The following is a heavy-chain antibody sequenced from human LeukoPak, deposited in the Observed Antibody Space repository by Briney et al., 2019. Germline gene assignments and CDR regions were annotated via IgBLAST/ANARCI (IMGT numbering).Heavy chain of an antibody. CDR3: ARETYYYDSSGSKTLDY. Sequence: SETLSLTCTVSGGSISSSSYYWGWIRQPPGKGLEWIGSIYHSGSTYYNPSLKSRVTISVDTSKNQFSLKLSSVTAADTAVYYCARETYYYDSSGSKTLDYWGQGTLVTVSS. CDR1: GGSISSSSYY. CDR2: IYHSGST. J-gene: IGHJ4*02. D-gene: IGHD3-22*01. V-gene: IGHV4-39*07.